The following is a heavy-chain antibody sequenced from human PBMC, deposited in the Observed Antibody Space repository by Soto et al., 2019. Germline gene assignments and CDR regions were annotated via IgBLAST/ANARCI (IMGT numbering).Heavy chain of an antibody. J-gene: IGHJ6*02. CDR3: ARDGSITIHHDGMDV. CDR1: GFTFSSYS. CDR2: ISSSSSYI. V-gene: IGHV3-21*01. Sequence: EVQLVESGGGLVKPGGSLRLSCAASGFTFSSYSMNWVRQAPGKGLEWVSSISSSSSYIYYADSVKGRFTISRDNAKNSLYLQMNSLRAEDTAVYYCARDGSITIHHDGMDVWGQGTTVTVSS. D-gene: IGHD3-3*01.